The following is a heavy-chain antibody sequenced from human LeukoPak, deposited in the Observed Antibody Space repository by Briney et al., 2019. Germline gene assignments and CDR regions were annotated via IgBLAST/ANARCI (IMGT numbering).Heavy chain of an antibody. Sequence: SVKVSCKASGGTFSSYAISWARQAPGQGLEWMGGIIPIFGTANYAQKFQGRVTITADESTSTAYMELSSLRSEDTAVYYCARGSLVAAGTVLGRLGFAGEEEWGQGTLVTVSS. D-gene: IGHD6-13*01. V-gene: IGHV1-69*01. CDR3: ARGSLVAAGTVLGRLGFAGEEE. J-gene: IGHJ4*02. CDR2: IIPIFGTA. CDR1: GGTFSSYA.